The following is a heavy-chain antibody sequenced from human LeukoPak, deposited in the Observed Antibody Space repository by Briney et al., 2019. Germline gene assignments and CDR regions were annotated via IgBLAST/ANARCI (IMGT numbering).Heavy chain of an antibody. CDR3: ARVGRGYSFNVYCFDY. D-gene: IGHD5-18*01. V-gene: IGHV3-21*01. CDR1: GFTFSYYS. Sequence: PGGSLRLSCAASGFTFSYYSMNWVRQAPGKGLEWVSSISSSSRYIYYADSVKGRFTISRDNSKNTLYLQMNNLRAQDTAVYYCARVGRGYSFNVYCFDYWGQGTLVTVSS. J-gene: IGHJ4*02. CDR2: ISSSSRYI.